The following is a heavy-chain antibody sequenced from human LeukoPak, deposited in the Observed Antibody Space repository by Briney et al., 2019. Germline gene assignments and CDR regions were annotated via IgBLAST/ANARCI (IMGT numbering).Heavy chain of an antibody. CDR2: IKQDGSEK. V-gene: IGHV3-7*01. J-gene: IGHJ6*02. CDR3: ANSGQWLDYYYYGMDV. CDR1: GFTFSSYW. Sequence: GGSLRLSCAASGFTFSSYWMSWVRQAPGKGLEWVANIKQDGSEKYYVDSVKGRFTISRDNAKNSLYLQMNSPRAEDTAVYYCANSGQWLDYYYYGMDVWGQGTTVTVSS. D-gene: IGHD6-19*01.